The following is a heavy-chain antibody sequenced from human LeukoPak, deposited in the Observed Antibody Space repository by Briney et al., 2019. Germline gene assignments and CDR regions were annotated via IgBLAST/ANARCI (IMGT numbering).Heavy chain of an antibody. D-gene: IGHD6-13*01. V-gene: IGHV3-21*01. J-gene: IGHJ6*02. CDR1: GITFSRFT. Sequence: GGSLRLSCAASGITFSRFTMNWVRQAPGKGLEWVSTISGSSTYIYYADSVKGRFTISRDNSKNTLYLQMSSLRAEDTALYYCARGQPPSYYDMDVWGQGTTVTVSS. CDR3: ARGQPPSYYDMDV. CDR2: ISGSSTYI.